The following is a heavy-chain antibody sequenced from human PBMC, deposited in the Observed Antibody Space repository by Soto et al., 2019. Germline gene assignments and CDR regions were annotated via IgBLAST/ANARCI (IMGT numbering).Heavy chain of an antibody. CDR1: GGSISSGGYY. Sequence: QVQLQESGPGLVKPSQTLSLTCTVSGGSISSGGYYWSWIRQHPGKGLEWIGYIYYSGSTYYNPSLKRRVTISVDTSKNQFSLKLSSVTAADTAVYYCARVYSIGSYIAFDIWGQVTMVNVSS. D-gene: IGHD3-10*01. CDR3: ARVYSIGSYIAFDI. CDR2: IYYSGST. V-gene: IGHV4-31*03. J-gene: IGHJ3*02.